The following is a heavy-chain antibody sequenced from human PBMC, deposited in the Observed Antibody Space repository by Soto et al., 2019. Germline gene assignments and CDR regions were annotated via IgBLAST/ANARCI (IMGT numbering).Heavy chain of an antibody. Sequence: VQLQESGPGLVKASETLSLICSVSGGSVSSGRYYWTWIRQPPGKGLEWIGYMYYTGRTNDNPSLKSRVTISVDRSNNQFSLRLHSVTAADTAVYYCARDNFYGGRSDPSGGFDIWGQWTMVTVSS. CDR1: GGSVSSGRYY. V-gene: IGHV4-61*01. J-gene: IGHJ3*02. CDR3: ARDNFYGGRSDPSGGFDI. D-gene: IGHD2-15*01. CDR2: MYYTGRT.